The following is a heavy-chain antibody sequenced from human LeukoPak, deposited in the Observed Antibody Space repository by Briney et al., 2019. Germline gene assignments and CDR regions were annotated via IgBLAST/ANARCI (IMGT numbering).Heavy chain of an antibody. CDR1: GGSISSSSYY. J-gene: IGHJ5*02. CDR3: ARGITIRAANWFDP. V-gene: IGHV4-39*07. CDR2: IYYSGSI. Sequence: PETLSLTCTVSGGSISSSSYYWGWIRQPPGKGLEWIGSIYYSGSIYYNPSLKSRVTISVDTSKNQFSLKLSSVTAADTAVYYCARGITIRAANWFDPWGQGTLVTVSS. D-gene: IGHD3-9*01.